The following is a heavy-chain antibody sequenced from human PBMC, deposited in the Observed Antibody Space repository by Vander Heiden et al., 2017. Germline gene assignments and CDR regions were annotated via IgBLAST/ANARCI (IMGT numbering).Heavy chain of an antibody. CDR1: GGTFSSYA. CDR2: IIPIFGTA. J-gene: IGHJ6*02. CDR3: ARGFYDSSGYYFYYYGMDV. D-gene: IGHD3-22*01. V-gene: IGHV1-69*01. Sequence: QVQLVQSGAEVKKPGSSVKVSCKASGGTFSSYAISWVRQAPGQGLEWMGGIIPIFGTANYAQKFQGRVTITADESTSTAYMELSSLRSEDTAVYYGARGFYDSSGYYFYYYGMDVWGQGTTVTVSS.